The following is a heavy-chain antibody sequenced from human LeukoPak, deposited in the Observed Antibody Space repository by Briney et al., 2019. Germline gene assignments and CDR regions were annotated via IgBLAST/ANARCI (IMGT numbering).Heavy chain of an antibody. J-gene: IGHJ5*02. CDR3: ARARYSGSYYWFDP. CDR1: GGSISSGSYY. V-gene: IGHV4-61*02. CDR2: IYTSGST. D-gene: IGHD1-26*01. Sequence: SETLSLTCTVSGGSISSGSYYWSWIRQPAGKGLEWIGRIYTSGSTNYNPSLKSRVTISVDTSKNQFSLKLSPVTAADTAVYYCARARYSGSYYWFDPWGQGTLVTVSS.